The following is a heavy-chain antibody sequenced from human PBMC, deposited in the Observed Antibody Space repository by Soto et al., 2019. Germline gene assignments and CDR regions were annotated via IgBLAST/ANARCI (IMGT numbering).Heavy chain of an antibody. CDR1: GVTFSSYG. Sequence: PGGALRLSCSAAGVTFSSYGMHWVRQAPGKGLEGVAVIWYDGSNKYYAASVKGRFTISRDNSKNTLYLQMNSLRAEDTAVYYCARVRGYCSGGSCYYYYGMDVWGQGTTVTVSS. CDR3: ARVRGYCSGGSCYYYYGMDV. J-gene: IGHJ6*02. CDR2: IWYDGSNK. D-gene: IGHD2-15*01. V-gene: IGHV3-33*01.